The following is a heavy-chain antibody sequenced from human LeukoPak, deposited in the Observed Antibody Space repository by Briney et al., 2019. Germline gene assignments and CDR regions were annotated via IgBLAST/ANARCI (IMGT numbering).Heavy chain of an antibody. Sequence: SETLSLTCTVSSASVSGGSYFWSWIRQPPGKGLEWIGYIYNSGSTNYNPSLKSRVTISVDTSKNQFSLKLSSVTAADTAVYYCARQRVRWLQPPDAFDIWGQGTMVTVSS. CDR3: ARQRVRWLQPPDAFDI. CDR1: SASVSGGSYF. D-gene: IGHD5-24*01. CDR2: IYNSGST. V-gene: IGHV4-61*01. J-gene: IGHJ3*02.